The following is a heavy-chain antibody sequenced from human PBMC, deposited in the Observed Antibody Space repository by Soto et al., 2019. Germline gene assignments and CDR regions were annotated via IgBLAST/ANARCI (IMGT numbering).Heavy chain of an antibody. CDR2: ISYDGSNT. D-gene: IGHD1-26*01. CDR3: ARRVGDRDN. Sequence: QEQLVESGGGVVQPGRSLKLSCAASGFIFSSNAMHWVRQAPGKGLEWVAFISYDGSNTYYGDSVKGRFTISRDNSKNTLYLQLNSLRVEDTAVYYCARRVGDRDNSGQGTLVIVSS. CDR1: GFIFSSNA. J-gene: IGHJ4*02. V-gene: IGHV3-30*03.